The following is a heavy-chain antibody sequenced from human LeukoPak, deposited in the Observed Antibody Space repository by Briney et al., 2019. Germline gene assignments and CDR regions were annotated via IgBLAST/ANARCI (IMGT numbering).Heavy chain of an antibody. CDR3: ARDLSSSWYDAFDI. D-gene: IGHD6-13*01. CDR1: GFSISGSV. Sequence: GGSLRLSCTASGFSISGSVMTWVRQAPGKGLEWVANIKQDGKEKVYVDSVKGRFTILRDNAKNSLFLQMNTLRAEDTAVYYCARDLSSSWYDAFDIWGQGTMVTVSS. CDR2: IKQDGKEK. J-gene: IGHJ3*02. V-gene: IGHV3-7*01.